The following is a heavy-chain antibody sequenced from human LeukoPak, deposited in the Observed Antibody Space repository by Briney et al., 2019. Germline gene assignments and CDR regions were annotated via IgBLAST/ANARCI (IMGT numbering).Heavy chain of an antibody. CDR2: TREDGSEK. Sequence: PGGSLRLSCTASGFTFSTYWMSWVRQAPGKGLEWVANTREDGSEKYYVDSVKGRFTISRDNAKNSLYLQMNSLRAEDTALYYGEKDPLSSGWYDYWGQETLSPSPQ. V-gene: IGHV3-7*03. D-gene: IGHD6-19*01. CDR3: EKDPLSSGWYDY. J-gene: IGHJ4*02. CDR1: GFTFSTYW.